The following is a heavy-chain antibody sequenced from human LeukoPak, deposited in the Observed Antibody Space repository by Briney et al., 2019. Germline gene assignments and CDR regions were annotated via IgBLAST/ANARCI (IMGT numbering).Heavy chain of an antibody. CDR3: ARVGVGMYHFDH. CDR1: GFTLSTYW. CDR2: INPDGSTT. V-gene: IGHV3-74*01. J-gene: IGHJ4*02. Sequence: PGGSLRLSCAASGFTLSTYWMHWVRQAPGKGLVWVSRINPDGSTTTYADSVEGRFTISRDNAKNTLYLQMSGLRAEDTAVYYCARVGVGMYHFDHWGQGTLVTVSS. D-gene: IGHD2-2*01.